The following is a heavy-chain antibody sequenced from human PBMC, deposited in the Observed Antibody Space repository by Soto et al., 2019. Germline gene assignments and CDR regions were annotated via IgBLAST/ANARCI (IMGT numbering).Heavy chain of an antibody. D-gene: IGHD6-19*01. J-gene: IGHJ5*01. V-gene: IGHV4-34*01. Sequence: SETLSLTCAVYGGSFSGYYWSWIRQPPGKGLEWIGEINHSGSTNYNPSLKSRVTISVDTSKNQFSLKLSSVTAADTAVYYCASNAGYSSGWRPPKNLLASCGQGTQVTVSS. CDR3: ASNAGYSSGWRPPKNLLAS. CDR2: INHSGST. CDR1: GGSFSGYY.